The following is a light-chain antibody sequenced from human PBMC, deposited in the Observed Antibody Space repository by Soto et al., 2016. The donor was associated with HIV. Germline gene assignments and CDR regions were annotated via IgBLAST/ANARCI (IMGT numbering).Light chain of an antibody. CDR1: SIATES. Sequence: SYELTQPPSVSVAPGKTATITCGGDSIATESVRWYQQKPGQAPVLVVYDDSDRPSGIPERFSGSDSGSTATLTISRVEAGDEADYYCQVWDDSRNLVLFGGGTRLTVL. V-gene: IGLV3-21*03. CDR3: QVWDDSRNLVL. CDR2: DDS. J-gene: IGLJ2*01.